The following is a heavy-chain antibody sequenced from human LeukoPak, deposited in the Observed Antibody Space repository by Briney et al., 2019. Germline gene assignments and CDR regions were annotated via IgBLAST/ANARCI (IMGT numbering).Heavy chain of an antibody. CDR1: GGSISGCYW. D-gene: IGHD1-26*01. CDR3: ARGLGSGSYYLNDAFDI. V-gene: IGHV4-4*02. CDR2: ISHSGST. Sequence: SGTLSLTCALSGGSISGCYWWSWVRQPPGKGLEWIGEISHSGSTKYNPSLKSRVTLSVDKSKNQLSLKLSSVTAADTAVYYCARGLGSGSYYLNDAFDIWGQGTMVTVSS. J-gene: IGHJ3*02.